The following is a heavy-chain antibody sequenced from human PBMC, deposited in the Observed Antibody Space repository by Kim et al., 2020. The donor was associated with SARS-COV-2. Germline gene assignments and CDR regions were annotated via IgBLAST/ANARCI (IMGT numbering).Heavy chain of an antibody. Sequence: NPSLKRRVTISVDTSKNQFSLKLGSVTAADTAVYYCARARGIVGAYEEGYWGQGTLVTVSS. CDR3: ARARGIVGAYEEGY. V-gene: IGHV4-34*01. D-gene: IGHD1-26*01. J-gene: IGHJ4*02.